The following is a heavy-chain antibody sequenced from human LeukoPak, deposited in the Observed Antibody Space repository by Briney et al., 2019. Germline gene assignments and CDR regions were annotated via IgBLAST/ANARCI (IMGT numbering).Heavy chain of an antibody. Sequence: GGSLRLSCVASGFTFSSYGMHWVRQAPGKGLEWVAVISYDGSDKYYADSVKGRFPISRDNSKNTVYLQTNSLRAEDTAAYYCAKDSGDYGSGFDYWGQGTLVTVSS. D-gene: IGHD3-10*01. CDR3: AKDSGDYGSGFDY. V-gene: IGHV3-30*18. CDR1: GFTFSSYG. CDR2: ISYDGSDK. J-gene: IGHJ4*02.